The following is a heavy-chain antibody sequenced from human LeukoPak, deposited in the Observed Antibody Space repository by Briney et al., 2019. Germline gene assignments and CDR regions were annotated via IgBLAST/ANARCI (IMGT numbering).Heavy chain of an antibody. Sequence: ASVKVSCKASGYTFTSYYMHWVRQAPGQGLEWMGIINPSGGSTSYAQKFQGRVTMTRDTSTSTVYMELSSLRSEDTAVYYCATSAMSIAAAGTLGRWFDPWGQGTLVTVSS. J-gene: IGHJ5*02. V-gene: IGHV1-46*01. D-gene: IGHD6-13*01. CDR2: INPSGGST. CDR3: ATSAMSIAAAGTLGRWFDP. CDR1: GYTFTSYY.